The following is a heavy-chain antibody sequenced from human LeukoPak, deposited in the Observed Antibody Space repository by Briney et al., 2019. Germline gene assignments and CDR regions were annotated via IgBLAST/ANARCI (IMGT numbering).Heavy chain of an antibody. D-gene: IGHD3-3*01. Sequence: SETLSLTCTVSGGSISSYYWSWIRQPAGKGLEWIGRIYTSGSTNYNPSLKSRVTMSVDTSKNQFSLKLSSVTAADTAVYYCARDGGITIFGVVTSWFDPWGQGTLVTVSS. CDR1: GGSISSYY. J-gene: IGHJ5*02. V-gene: IGHV4-4*07. CDR3: ARDGGITIFGVVTSWFDP. CDR2: IYTSGST.